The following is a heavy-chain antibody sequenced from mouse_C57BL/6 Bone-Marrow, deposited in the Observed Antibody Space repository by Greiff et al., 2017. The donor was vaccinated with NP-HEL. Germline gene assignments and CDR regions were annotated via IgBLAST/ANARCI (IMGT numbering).Heavy chain of an antibody. V-gene: IGHV2-5*01. Sequence: VKLVESGPGLVQRGKRGGRKGKGTGFSLTSYGVHWVRQSPGKGRERVGVVFLGGSTAEKPACMSSLSITKNNSKSQVFFKMNSLQADDTAIYYCAPYDYVWFAYWGQGTLVTVSA. CDR3: APYDYVWFAY. D-gene: IGHD2-4*01. CDR1: GFSLTSYG. J-gene: IGHJ3*01. CDR2: VFLGGST.